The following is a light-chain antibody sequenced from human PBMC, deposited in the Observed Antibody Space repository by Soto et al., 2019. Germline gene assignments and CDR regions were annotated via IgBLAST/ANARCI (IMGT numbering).Light chain of an antibody. Sequence: VLTQSPAILSLSPGERATLSCRASQSVNNYLAWYQQRPGQAPRLLIYDSSNRATGIPARFSASGSGTDFTLTISSLEPEDFAVYYCQQRRVWPLTFGGGNKVEIK. V-gene: IGKV3-11*01. CDR3: QQRRVWPLT. CDR1: QSVNNY. J-gene: IGKJ4*01. CDR2: DSS.